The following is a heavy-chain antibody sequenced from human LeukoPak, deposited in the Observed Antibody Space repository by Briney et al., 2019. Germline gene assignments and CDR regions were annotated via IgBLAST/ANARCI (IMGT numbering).Heavy chain of an antibody. J-gene: IGHJ3*02. CDR2: IRSKAYGGTT. Sequence: GGSLRLSCTASGFIFGDYAMSWVRQAPGKGLEWVGFIRSKAYGGTTEYAASVKGRFSISRDDPKSMAYLQMNSLKTEDTAVYYCTPTYYDHVWAFDIWGQGTMVTVSS. CDR1: GFIFGDYA. CDR3: TPTYYDHVWAFDI. D-gene: IGHD3-16*01. V-gene: IGHV3-49*04.